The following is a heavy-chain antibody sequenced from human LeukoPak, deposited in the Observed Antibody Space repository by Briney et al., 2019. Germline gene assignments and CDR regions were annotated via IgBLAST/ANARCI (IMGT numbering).Heavy chain of an antibody. CDR3: AKAIVATGYYYYGMDV. D-gene: IGHD5-12*01. Sequence: PGRSLRLSCAASGFTFDDYAMHWVRQAPGKGLEWVSGISWNSGSIGDADSVKGRFTISRDNAKNSLYLQMNSLRAEDTALYYCAKAIVATGYYYYGMDVWGQGTRSPSP. V-gene: IGHV3-9*01. CDR1: GFTFDDYA. J-gene: IGHJ6*02. CDR2: ISWNSGSI.